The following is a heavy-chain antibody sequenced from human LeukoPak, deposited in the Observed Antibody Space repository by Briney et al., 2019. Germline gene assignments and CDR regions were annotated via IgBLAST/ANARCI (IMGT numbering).Heavy chain of an antibody. Sequence: GGSPRLSCAASGFTFSSYWMHWVRQAPGKGLVWVSRIKSDGSTRYADSVKGRFTISRDNAKNTVSLQMTSLRAEDTGVYYCARAPSEIGGYYPEYFRHWGQGTLVIVSS. D-gene: IGHD3-22*01. CDR3: ARAPSEIGGYYPEYFRH. CDR1: GFTFSSYW. V-gene: IGHV3-74*01. CDR2: IKSDGST. J-gene: IGHJ1*01.